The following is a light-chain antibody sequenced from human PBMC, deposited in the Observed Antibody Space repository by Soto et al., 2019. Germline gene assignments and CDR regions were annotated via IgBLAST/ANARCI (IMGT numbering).Light chain of an antibody. CDR3: MQALQTPYT. Sequence: DIVMTQSPLSLPVTPGEPASISCRSSQGLLHSNGYNYLDWYMQKPGQSPQLLIYLGSNRASGGPYKFSGRGSSHEFTPEIKRVEGEDVGVYYCMQALQTPYTFGQGTKLEIK. J-gene: IGKJ2*01. CDR2: LGS. CDR1: QGLLHSNGYNY. V-gene: IGKV2-28*01.